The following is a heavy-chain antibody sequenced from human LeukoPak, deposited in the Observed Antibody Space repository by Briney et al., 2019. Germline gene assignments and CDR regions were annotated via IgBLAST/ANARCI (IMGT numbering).Heavy chain of an antibody. Sequence: GGSLRLSCAASGFTFNTYSMNWVRQAPGKGLEWISYISRSSGTIYYADSVKGRFTISRDKAKSSLYLQMNSLRAEDTAVYYCAREGSGWTFDYWGQGTLVTVSS. CDR3: AREGSGWTFDY. J-gene: IGHJ4*02. D-gene: IGHD6-19*01. V-gene: IGHV3-48*01. CDR2: ISRSSGTI. CDR1: GFTFNTYS.